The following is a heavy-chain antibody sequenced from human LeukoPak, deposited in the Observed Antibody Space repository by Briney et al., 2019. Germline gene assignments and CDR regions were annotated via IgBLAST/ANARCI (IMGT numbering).Heavy chain of an antibody. CDR1: GFTFTSYS. J-gene: IGHJ6*02. Sequence: GGSLTLSCAASGFTFTSYSMNWIRQAPGKGLEWVSAISGSGGNTYYADSVKGRFTISRDNSKSTLYLQMNNLRAEDTAVYYCANGMDVWGQGTTVTVSS. V-gene: IGHV3-23*01. CDR3: ANGMDV. CDR2: ISGSGGNT.